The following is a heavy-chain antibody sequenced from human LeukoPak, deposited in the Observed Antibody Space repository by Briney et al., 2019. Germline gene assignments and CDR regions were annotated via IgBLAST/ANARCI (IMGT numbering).Heavy chain of an antibody. V-gene: IGHV1-2*02. CDR1: GYTFTGYY. CDR3: ASGGDIVVVPAAIHYYYYMDV. D-gene: IGHD2-2*02. Sequence: ASVKVSCKVSGYTFTGYYMHWVRQAPGQGLEWMGWINPNSGGTNYAQKFQGRVTMTRDTSISTAYMELSRLRSDDTAVYYCASGGDIVVVPAAIHYYYYMDVWGKGTTVTVSS. J-gene: IGHJ6*03. CDR2: INPNSGGT.